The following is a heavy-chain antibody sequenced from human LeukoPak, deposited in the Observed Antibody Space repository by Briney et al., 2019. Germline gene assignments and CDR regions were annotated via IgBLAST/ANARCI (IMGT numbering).Heavy chain of an antibody. CDR1: GGSISSTSCY. D-gene: IGHD3-10*01. V-gene: IGHV4-39*07. Sequence: SETLSLTCTVSGGSISSTSCYWGWFRQPPGKGLEWIGSIYYSGSTYYNPSLKSRVTISGDMSKNQFSLKLSSATAADTAVYYCARVRISMVRGFSYDVFDIWGQGTRVTVSS. J-gene: IGHJ3*02. CDR2: IYYSGST. CDR3: ARVRISMVRGFSYDVFDI.